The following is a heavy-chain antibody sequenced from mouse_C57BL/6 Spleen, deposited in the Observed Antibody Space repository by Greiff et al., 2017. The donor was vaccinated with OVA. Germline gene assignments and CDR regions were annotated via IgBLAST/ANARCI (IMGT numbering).Heavy chain of an antibody. Sequence: QVQLQQPGAELVKPGASVKLSCKASGYTFTSYWMQWVKQRPGQGLEWIGEIDPSDSYTNYNQKFKGKATLTVDTSSSTAYMQRSSLTSEDSAVYYCARGGYFDVWGTGTTVTVSS. CDR2: IDPSDSYT. CDR1: GYTFTSYW. J-gene: IGHJ1*03. V-gene: IGHV1-50*01. CDR3: ARGGYFDV.